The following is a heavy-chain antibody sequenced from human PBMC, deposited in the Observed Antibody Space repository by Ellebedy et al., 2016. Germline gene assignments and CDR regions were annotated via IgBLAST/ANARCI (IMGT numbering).Heavy chain of an antibody. CDR3: ARGRANSGSTDAFDF. CDR2: ISTSSIYK. Sequence: GESLKISXKTSGFTFSTHGMHWDRQAPGKGLEWISSISTSSIYKYYADSLKGRFTISRDNARKSLYLEMNSLRAEDTAVYYCARGRANSGSTDAFDFWGQGTMVNVSS. J-gene: IGHJ3*01. CDR1: GFTFSTHG. D-gene: IGHD6-19*01. V-gene: IGHV3-21*01.